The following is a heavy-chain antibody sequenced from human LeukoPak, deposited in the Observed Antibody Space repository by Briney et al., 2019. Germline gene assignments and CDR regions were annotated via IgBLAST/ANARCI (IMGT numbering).Heavy chain of an antibody. CDR2: ISYDGSNK. J-gene: IGHJ4*02. D-gene: IGHD6-13*01. V-gene: IGHV3-30*03. CDR1: GFTFSSYG. CDR3: ARARDSSSWYFDY. Sequence: GGSLRLSCAASGFTFSSYGMHWVRQAPGKGLEWVAVISYDGSNKYYADSVKGRFTISRDNSKNTLYLQMNSLRAEDTAVYYCARARDSSSWYFDYWGQGTLVTVSS.